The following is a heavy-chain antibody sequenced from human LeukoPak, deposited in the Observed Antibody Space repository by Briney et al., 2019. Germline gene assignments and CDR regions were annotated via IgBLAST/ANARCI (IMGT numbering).Heavy chain of an antibody. CDR2: IYYSGST. D-gene: IGHD3-16*02. CDR3: ARLIEASYFDY. V-gene: IGHV4-59*08. Sequence: SETLSLTCTVSGGSISSYYWSWIRQPPGKGLEWIGYIYYSGSTNYNPSLKSRVTISVDTSKTQFSLKLSSVTAADTAVYYCARLIEASYFDYWGQGTLVTVSS. CDR1: GGSISSYY. J-gene: IGHJ4*02.